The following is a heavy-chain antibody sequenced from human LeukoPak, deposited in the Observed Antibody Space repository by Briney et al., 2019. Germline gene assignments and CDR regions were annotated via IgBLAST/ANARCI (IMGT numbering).Heavy chain of an antibody. CDR3: GTLLSNGPFDY. Sequence: ASVKVSCKASGYTFTGYYMHWVRQAPGQGLEWMGWIYPNSGATKYAQKFQGRVTMTRDTSISTAHMELSGLRSDDTAVYYCGTLLSNGPFDYWGQGSLVTVSS. J-gene: IGHJ4*02. V-gene: IGHV1-2*02. CDR1: GYTFTGYY. CDR2: IYPNSGAT.